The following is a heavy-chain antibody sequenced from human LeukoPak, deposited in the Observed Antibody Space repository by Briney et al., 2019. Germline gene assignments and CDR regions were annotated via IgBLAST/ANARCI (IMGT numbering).Heavy chain of an antibody. D-gene: IGHD7-27*01. J-gene: IGHJ3*02. CDR1: GGSISSSSYY. V-gene: IGHV4-39*07. CDR3: ARPLLGIISLGAFDI. CDR2: IYYSGST. Sequence: PSETLSLTCTVSGGSISSSSYYWGWIRQPPGKGLEWIGSIYYSGSTYYNPSLKSRVTISVDTSKNQFSLKLSSVTAADTAVYYCARPLLGIISLGAFDIWGQGTMVTVSS.